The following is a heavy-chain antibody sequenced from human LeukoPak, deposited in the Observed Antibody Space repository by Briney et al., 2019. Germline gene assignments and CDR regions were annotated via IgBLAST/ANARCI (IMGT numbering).Heavy chain of an antibody. CDR3: AKDPSSSWYVNAFDI. V-gene: IGHV3-23*01. Sequence: PGGSLRLSCAASGFTFSISAMSWVRQAPGKGLEWASTISGSGGSTYYADSVKGRFTISRDNSKNTLYLQMSSRRAEDTAVDYCAKDPSSSWYVNAFDIWGQGTMVTVSS. J-gene: IGHJ3*02. D-gene: IGHD6-13*01. CDR1: GFTFSISA. CDR2: ISGSGGST.